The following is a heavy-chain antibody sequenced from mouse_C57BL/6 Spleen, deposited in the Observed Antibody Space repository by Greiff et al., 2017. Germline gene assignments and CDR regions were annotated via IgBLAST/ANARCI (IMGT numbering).Heavy chain of an antibody. CDR1: GFTFSDYY. D-gene: IGHD4-1*01. Sequence: EVKLMESEGGLVQPGSSMKLSCTASGFTFSDYYMAWVRQVPEKGLEWVANINYDGSSTYYLDSLKSRFIISRDNAKNILYLQMSSLKSEDTATYYCAREGVGLRYFDVWGTGTTVTVSS. CDR2: INYDGSST. CDR3: AREGVGLRYFDV. V-gene: IGHV5-16*01. J-gene: IGHJ1*03.